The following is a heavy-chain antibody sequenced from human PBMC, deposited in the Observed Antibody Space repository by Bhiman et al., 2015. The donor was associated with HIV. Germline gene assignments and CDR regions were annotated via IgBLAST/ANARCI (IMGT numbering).Heavy chain of an antibody. CDR1: GFTLNTYA. CDR3: ARDSTPLLQFLEWFDAFDF. Sequence: VQLVESGGGVVQPGGSLRLSCTASGFTLNTYAVHWVRQAPGKGLEWLAVISYDGTIKNYAASGKGRFTISRDMSKNTLYLQMNSLRVEDTAIYYCARDSTPLLQFLEWFDAFDFWGQGTMVTVS. V-gene: IGHV3-30-3*01. CDR2: ISYDGTIK. D-gene: IGHD3-3*01. J-gene: IGHJ3*01.